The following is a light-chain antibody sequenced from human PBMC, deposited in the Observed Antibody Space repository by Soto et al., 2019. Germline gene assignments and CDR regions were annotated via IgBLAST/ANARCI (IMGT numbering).Light chain of an antibody. CDR3: AAWDGSLNHIL. CDR1: SSNMGTNT. V-gene: IGLV1-44*01. Sequence: QSVLTQPPSASGTPGQRVTISCSGSSSNMGTNTVNWYQQLPRAAPKLLIYSDNQRPSGVPDRFSGSKSGTSASLAITGLQSEDEAAYYCAAWDGSLNHILFGGGTKLTVL. CDR2: SDN. J-gene: IGLJ2*01.